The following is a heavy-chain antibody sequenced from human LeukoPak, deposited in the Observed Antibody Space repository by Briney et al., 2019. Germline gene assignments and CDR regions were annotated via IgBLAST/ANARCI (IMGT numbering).Heavy chain of an antibody. J-gene: IGHJ3*02. D-gene: IGHD3-10*01. CDR1: GASIRSHH. V-gene: IGHV4-59*11. CDR3: ARGGFRDAFDI. Sequence: PSETLSLTCTVSGASIRSHHWSWIRQPAGKGLEWIGYIYYSGSTNYNPSLQSRVTISVDTSKNQFSLKLSSVTAADTAVYSCARGGFRDAFDIWGQGTMVTVSS. CDR2: IYYSGST.